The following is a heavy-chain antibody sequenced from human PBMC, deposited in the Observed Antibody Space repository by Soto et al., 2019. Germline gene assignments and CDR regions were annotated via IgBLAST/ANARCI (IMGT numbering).Heavy chain of an antibody. CDR1: GVSINSDDNY. V-gene: IGHV4-30-4*01. Sequence: PSETLSLTCTVSGVSINSDDNYWSCVRQPPGKGLEWIGYIYHSGSTSYNPSLKSRLMMSIDTSKNQFSLKLTSVTAADTAVYYCARDNQRRAYNWFDPWGPGTLVTVPS. D-gene: IGHD2-2*01. J-gene: IGHJ5*02. CDR2: IYHSGST. CDR3: ARDNQRRAYNWFDP.